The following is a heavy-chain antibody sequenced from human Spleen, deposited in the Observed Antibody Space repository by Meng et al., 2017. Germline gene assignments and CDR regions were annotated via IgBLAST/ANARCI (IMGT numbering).Heavy chain of an antibody. CDR3: ARGRPLEWLYYYYYGMDV. D-gene: IGHD3-3*01. J-gene: IGHJ6*02. CDR2: MSYDGTDK. CDR1: GFIFSTYA. Sequence: GESLKISCAASGFIFSTYAMHWVRQAPGKGLEWVAVMSYDGTDKNYADSVKGRFTISRDNSKNTLYLQMISLRAEDTAVYYCARGRPLEWLYYYYYGMDVWGQGTTVTVSS. V-gene: IGHV3-30*04.